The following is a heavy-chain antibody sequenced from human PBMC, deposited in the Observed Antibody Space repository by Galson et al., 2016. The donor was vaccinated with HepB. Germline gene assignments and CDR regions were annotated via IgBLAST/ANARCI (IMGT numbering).Heavy chain of an antibody. J-gene: IGHJ4*02. CDR1: GFTFDGYA. V-gene: IGHV3-9*01. CDR3: AKSAFGSGTSYFDY. Sequence: SLRLSCAASGFTFDGYAMHWVRQAPGRGLEWVSGITWNGGIRDYVDSVKGRFTIPRDKAKNSLYLQMNSLSAEDTAFYYCAKSAFGSGTSYFDYWGQGALVTVSS. D-gene: IGHD3-10*01. CDR2: ITWNGGIR.